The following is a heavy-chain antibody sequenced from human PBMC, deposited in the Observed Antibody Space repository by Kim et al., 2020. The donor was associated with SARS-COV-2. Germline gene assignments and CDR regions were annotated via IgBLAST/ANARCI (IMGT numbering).Heavy chain of an antibody. Sequence: KYYADSVKGRFTISRENSKTTLYMQMSSLRPEDTTLYYCAGGMGRAAAETFGGQGTLVTVSS. CDR3: AGGMGRAAAETF. CDR2: K. V-gene: IGHV3-30*15. J-gene: IGHJ4*02. D-gene: IGHD6-13*01.